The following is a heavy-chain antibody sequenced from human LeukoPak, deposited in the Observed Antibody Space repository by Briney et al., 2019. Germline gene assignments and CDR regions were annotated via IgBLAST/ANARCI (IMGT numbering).Heavy chain of an antibody. Sequence: SETLSLTCTGSGGSISSYYWSWIRQPPGKGLEWIGNIYYSGSTNYNPSLKSRVTISVDTSKNQFSLKLSSVTAADTAVYYCTRGSIAYYYMDVWGKGTTVTISS. J-gene: IGHJ6*03. D-gene: IGHD3-22*01. CDR1: GGSISSYY. CDR2: IYYSGST. CDR3: TRGSIAYYYMDV. V-gene: IGHV4-59*01.